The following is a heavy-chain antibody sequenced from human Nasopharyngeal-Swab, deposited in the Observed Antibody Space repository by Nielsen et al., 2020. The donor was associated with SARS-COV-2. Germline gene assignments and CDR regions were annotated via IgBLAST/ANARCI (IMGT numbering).Heavy chain of an antibody. CDR3: AGDNYRH. J-gene: IGHJ4*02. CDR1: GFTFLPFS. CDR2: ITAGGGT. Sequence: GESLKISCAASGFTFLPFSLLFVLPPPGTWLSCFSTITAGGGTVCADSVKGRFTISRDNSKNTLYLQMNSLRAEDTALYYCAGDNYRHWGQGTLVTVLL. D-gene: IGHD4-11*01. V-gene: IGHV3-23*01.